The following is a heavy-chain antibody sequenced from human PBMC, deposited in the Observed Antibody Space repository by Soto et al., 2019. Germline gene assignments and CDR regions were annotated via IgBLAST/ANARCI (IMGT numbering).Heavy chain of an antibody. J-gene: IGHJ6*02. CDR2: IIPIFGTA. V-gene: IGHV1-69*06. CDR3: ARGGYSSLDYYYYGMDV. D-gene: IGHD6-13*01. Sequence: QVPLVQSGAEVKKPGSSVKVSCKASGGTFSSYAISWVRQAPGQGLEWMGGIIPIFGTANYAQKFQGRVTITADKSTSTAYMELSSLGSEDTAVYYCARGGYSSLDYYYYGMDVWGQGTTVTVSS. CDR1: GGTFSSYA.